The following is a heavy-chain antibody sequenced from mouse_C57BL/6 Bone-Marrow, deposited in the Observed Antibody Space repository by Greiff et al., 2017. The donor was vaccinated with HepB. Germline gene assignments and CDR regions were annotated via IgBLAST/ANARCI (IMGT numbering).Heavy chain of an antibody. CDR3: ARATTVVATDYAMDY. J-gene: IGHJ4*01. CDR1: GYSITSGYY. Sequence: EVKLVESGPGLVKPSQSLSLTCSVTGYSITSGYYWNWIRQFPGNKLEWMGYISYDGSNNYNPSLKNRISITRDTSKNQFFLKLNSVTTEDTATYYCARATTVVATDYAMDYWGQGTSVTVSS. CDR2: ISYDGSN. D-gene: IGHD1-1*01. V-gene: IGHV3-6*01.